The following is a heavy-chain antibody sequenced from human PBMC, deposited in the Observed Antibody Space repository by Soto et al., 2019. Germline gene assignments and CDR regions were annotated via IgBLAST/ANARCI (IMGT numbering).Heavy chain of an antibody. Sequence: PSETLSLTCAVYGGSFSGYYWSWIRQPPGKGLEWIGYIYYSGSTYYNPSLKSRVTISVDTSKNQFSLKLSSVTAADTAVYYCATFLDGSGLGAAFDIWGQGTMVTVSS. CDR1: GGSFSGYY. CDR3: ATFLDGSGLGAAFDI. D-gene: IGHD2-15*01. J-gene: IGHJ3*02. V-gene: IGHV4-30-4*01. CDR2: IYYSGST.